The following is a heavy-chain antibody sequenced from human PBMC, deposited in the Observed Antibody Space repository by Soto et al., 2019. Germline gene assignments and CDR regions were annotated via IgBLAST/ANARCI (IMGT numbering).Heavy chain of an antibody. CDR1: GFTFSSYS. J-gene: IGHJ3*02. CDR2: ISSSSSTI. Sequence: PGGSLRLSFAASGFTFSSYSMNWVRQAPGKGLEWVSYISSSSSTIYYADSVKGRFTISRDNAKNSLYLQMNSLRDEDTAVYYCGGDSSGYYYPDVFDIWGQGTMVTVSS. D-gene: IGHD3-22*01. CDR3: GGDSSGYYYPDVFDI. V-gene: IGHV3-48*02.